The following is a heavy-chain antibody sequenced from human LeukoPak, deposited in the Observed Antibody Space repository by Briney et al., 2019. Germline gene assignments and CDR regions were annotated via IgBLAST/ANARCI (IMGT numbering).Heavy chain of an antibody. D-gene: IGHD3-22*01. CDR1: GFTFRKHY. Sequence: GGSLRLSCAASGFTFRKHYMSWIRQAPGRGPEWVAYIGASGSTRYYRDSVNGRFTISRDNAKNSLHLQMNSLTAEDTAVYYCAKDLREWYYDPNGNYFSYGMDVWGQGTTVVVSS. J-gene: IGHJ6*02. CDR3: AKDLREWYYDPNGNYFSYGMDV. V-gene: IGHV3-11*01. CDR2: IGASGSTR.